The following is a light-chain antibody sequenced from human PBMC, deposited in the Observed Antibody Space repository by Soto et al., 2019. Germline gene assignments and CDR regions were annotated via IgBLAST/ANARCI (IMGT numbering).Light chain of an antibody. V-gene: IGKV1-9*01. CDR1: QAISDS. J-gene: IGKJ2*01. CDR3: QQFKSYPYT. Sequence: IQLTQSPSSLSASVGDRVTTTCRASQAISDSLVWYQQNPGQAPKLLIYAASTLQSGVPSRFSGSGSGTDFTLTISSLHPADFATYYCQQFKSYPYTFGQGTKLEI. CDR2: AAS.